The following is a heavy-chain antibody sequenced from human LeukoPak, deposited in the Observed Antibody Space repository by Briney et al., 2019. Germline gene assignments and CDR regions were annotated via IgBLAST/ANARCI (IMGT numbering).Heavy chain of an antibody. D-gene: IGHD3-10*01. Sequence: SETLSLTCTVYGGSISSSSYYWGWIRQPPGKGLEWIGSIYYSGSTYYNPSLKSRVTISVDTSKNQFSLKLSSVTAADTAVYYCARVPVGFGTPPFGFDPWGQGTLVTVSS. CDR2: IYYSGST. V-gene: IGHV4-39*01. CDR3: ARVPVGFGTPPFGFDP. CDR1: GGSISSSSYY. J-gene: IGHJ5*02.